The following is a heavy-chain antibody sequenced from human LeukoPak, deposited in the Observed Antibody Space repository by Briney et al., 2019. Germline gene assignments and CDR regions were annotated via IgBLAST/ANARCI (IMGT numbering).Heavy chain of an antibody. CDR1: GFTFSTSS. D-gene: IGHD2-15*01. CDR3: AREYSTGFDP. J-gene: IGHJ5*02. CDR2: INSDGSST. Sequence: GGSLRLSCAASGFTFSTSSMNWVRQGPGKGLVWVSRINSDGSSTSYADSVKGRFTISRDNAKNTLYLQMNSLRAEDTAVYYCAREYSTGFDPWGQGTLVTVSS. V-gene: IGHV3-74*01.